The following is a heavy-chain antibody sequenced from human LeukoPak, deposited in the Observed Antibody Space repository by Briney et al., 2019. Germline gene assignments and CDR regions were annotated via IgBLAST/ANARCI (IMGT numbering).Heavy chain of an antibody. CDR2: INHSGST. D-gene: IGHD3-22*01. Sequence: PSETLSLTCAVYGGSFSGYYWSWIRQPPGKGLEWIGEINHSGSTNCNPSLKSRVTISVDTSKNQFSLKLSSVTAADTAVYYCAHRMSSSGYYYKNGWFDPWGQGTLVTVSS. J-gene: IGHJ5*02. CDR1: GGSFSGYY. CDR3: AHRMSSSGYYYKNGWFDP. V-gene: IGHV4-34*01.